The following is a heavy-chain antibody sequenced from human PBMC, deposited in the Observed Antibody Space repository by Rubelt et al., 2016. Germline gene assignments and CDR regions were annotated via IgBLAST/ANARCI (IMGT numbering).Heavy chain of an antibody. Sequence: QVQLQQWGAGLLKPSETLSLICAVYGASFSDYYWTWIRQPPGNGLEWIGEISHSGTTYYNPSLQSRVTISLDTSRAQFSPKLNSMTAADTAVYYCARHDAVAAFGHGMDVWGQGTTVTVSS. V-gene: IGHV4-34*02. CDR2: ISHSGTT. CDR3: ARHDAVAAFGHGMDV. J-gene: IGHJ6*02. CDR1: GASFSDYY. D-gene: IGHD6-19*01.